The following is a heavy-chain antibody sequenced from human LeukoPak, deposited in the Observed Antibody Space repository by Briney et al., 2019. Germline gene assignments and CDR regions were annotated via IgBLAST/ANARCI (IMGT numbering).Heavy chain of an antibody. Sequence: GGSLRLSCVASGFTFSSYWMTWVRQAPGKGLEWVSAISGSGGSTYYADSVKGRFTISRDNSKNTLYLQMNSLRAEDTAVYYCAKDMGSYYAGIDYWGQGTLVTVSS. V-gene: IGHV3-23*01. D-gene: IGHD3-10*01. CDR3: AKDMGSYYAGIDY. J-gene: IGHJ4*02. CDR2: ISGSGGST. CDR1: GFTFSSYW.